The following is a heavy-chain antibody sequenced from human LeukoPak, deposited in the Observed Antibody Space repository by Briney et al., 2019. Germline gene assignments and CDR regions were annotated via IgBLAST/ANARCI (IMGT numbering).Heavy chain of an antibody. CDR3: ARSHTLRYFDWLLYSN. D-gene: IGHD3-9*01. J-gene: IGHJ3*01. CDR2: IYYSGST. CDR1: GGSFGGYY. Sequence: ASETLSLTCAVYGGSFGGYYWSWIRQPPGKGLEWIGYIYYSGSTNYNPSLKSRVTISVDTSKNQFSLKLSSVTAADSAVYYCARSHTLRYFDWLLYSNWGQGTMVTVSS. V-gene: IGHV4-59*01.